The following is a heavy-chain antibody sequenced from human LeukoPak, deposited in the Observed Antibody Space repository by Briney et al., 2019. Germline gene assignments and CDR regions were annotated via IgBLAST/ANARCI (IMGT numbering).Heavy chain of an antibody. V-gene: IGHV1-69*04. D-gene: IGHD1-26*01. CDR2: IIPILGIA. J-gene: IGHJ4*02. Sequence: SVKVSCKASGGTFSSYAISWVRQAPGQGLEWMGRIIPILGIANYAQKFQGRVTITADKSTSTAYMELSSLRSEDTAVYYCARFGTWGVGRVDYWGQGTLVTVSS. CDR3: ARFGTWGVGRVDY. CDR1: GGTFSSYA.